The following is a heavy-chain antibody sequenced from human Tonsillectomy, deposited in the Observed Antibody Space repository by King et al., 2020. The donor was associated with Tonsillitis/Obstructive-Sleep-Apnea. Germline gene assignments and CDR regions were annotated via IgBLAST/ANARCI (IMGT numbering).Heavy chain of an antibody. J-gene: IGHJ4*02. V-gene: IGHV3-30*04. D-gene: IGHD4-11*01. Sequence: VQMVESGGGVVQTGRSLRLSCAASGFTLSSYAMHWVRQAPGKGLEWVAVISYDGSNKYYADSVKGRFTISRDNSKNTLYLQMNSVRAEDTAVYYCAREGGYSYYLDYWGQGTLGSVSA. CDR1: GFTLSSYA. CDR3: AREGGYSYYLDY. CDR2: ISYDGSNK.